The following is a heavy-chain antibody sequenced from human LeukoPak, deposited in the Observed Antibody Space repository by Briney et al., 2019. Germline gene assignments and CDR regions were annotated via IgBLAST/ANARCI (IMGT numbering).Heavy chain of an antibody. CDR3: ARSYGDYAPFQH. J-gene: IGHJ1*01. D-gene: IGHD4-17*01. CDR2: IYSGGST. CDR1: GFTVSSNY. Sequence: PGGSLRLSCAASGFTVSSNYMSWVRQAPGKGLEWVSVIYSGGSTYYADSVKGRFTISGDNSKNTLYLQMNSLRAEDTAVYYCARSYGDYAPFQHWGQGTLVTVSS. V-gene: IGHV3-53*01.